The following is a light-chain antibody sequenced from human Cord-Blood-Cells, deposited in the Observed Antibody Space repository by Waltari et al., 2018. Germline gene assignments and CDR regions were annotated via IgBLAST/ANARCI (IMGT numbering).Light chain of an antibody. CDR1: SSDVGRYNL. CDR3: CSYAGSSTLV. V-gene: IGLV2-23*02. Sequence: QSDLTQPASVSGSPGQSITISCTGTSSDVGRYNLVFWYQQHPGKAPKLMIYEVSKRPSGVSNRFSGSKSGNTASLTISGLQAEDEADYYCCSYAGSSTLVFGGGTKLTVL. CDR2: EVS. J-gene: IGLJ3*02.